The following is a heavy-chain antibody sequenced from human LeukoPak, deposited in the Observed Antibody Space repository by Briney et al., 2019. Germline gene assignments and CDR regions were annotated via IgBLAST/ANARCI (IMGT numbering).Heavy chain of an antibody. Sequence: SETQSLTCTVSGGSISSYYWSWIRQPPGKGLEWIGYIYYSGSTNYNPSLKSRVTISVDTSKNQFSLKLSSVTAADTAVYYCASLAETVVTPDDAFDIWGQGTMDTVSS. J-gene: IGHJ3*02. CDR1: GGSISSYY. V-gene: IGHV4-59*08. CDR2: IYYSGST. D-gene: IGHD4-23*01. CDR3: ASLAETVVTPDDAFDI.